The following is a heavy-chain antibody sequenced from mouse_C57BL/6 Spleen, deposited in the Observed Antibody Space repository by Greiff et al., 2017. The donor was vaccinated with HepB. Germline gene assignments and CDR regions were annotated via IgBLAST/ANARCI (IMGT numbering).Heavy chain of an antibody. J-gene: IGHJ1*03. CDR2: IDPSDSYT. D-gene: IGHD1-1*01. CDR1: GYTFTSYW. Sequence: VQLQQSGAELVMPGASVKLSCKASGYTFTSYWMHWVKQRPGQGLEWIGEIDPSDSYTNYNQKFKGKSTLTVDKSSSTAYMQLSSLTSEDSAVYYCARHYYGSSYEYFDVWGTGTTVTVSS. V-gene: IGHV1-69*01. CDR3: ARHYYGSSYEYFDV.